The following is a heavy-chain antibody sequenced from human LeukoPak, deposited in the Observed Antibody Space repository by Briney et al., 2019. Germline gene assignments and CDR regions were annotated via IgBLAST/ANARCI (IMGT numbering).Heavy chain of an antibody. D-gene: IGHD5-12*01. CDR2: INTGNGNT. V-gene: IGHV1-3*04. Sequence: ASVKVSCTASGYTFTNYALHWVRQAPGQRLEWMGWINTGNGNTKYSQKFQGRVTITRATSASTAYMELSSLRSEDTVVYYCARVGYSGYDSRPVFNYWGQGTLVTVSS. J-gene: IGHJ4*02. CDR1: GYTFTNYA. CDR3: ARVGYSGYDSRPVFNY.